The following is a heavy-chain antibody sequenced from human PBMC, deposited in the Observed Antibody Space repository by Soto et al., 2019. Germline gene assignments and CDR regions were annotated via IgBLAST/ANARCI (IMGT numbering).Heavy chain of an antibody. D-gene: IGHD5-18*01. CDR3: ARVMRSLLSITALDP. V-gene: IGHV1-46*01. J-gene: IGHJ5*02. CDR1: GYTFTRDQ. Sequence: GASVKVSCKASGYTFTRDQIHWVRQAPGQGLEWMGMIDPSGGKTNYAQKFQGRVTMTRDTSTSTVYMALSSLRSEDTAIYFCARVMRSLLSITALDPWGQGTLVTVSS. CDR2: IDPSGGKT.